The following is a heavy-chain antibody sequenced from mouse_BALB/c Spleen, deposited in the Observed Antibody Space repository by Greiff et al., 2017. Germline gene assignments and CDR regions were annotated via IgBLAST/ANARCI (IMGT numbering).Heavy chain of an antibody. J-gene: IGHJ1*01. CDR1: GFTFSNYW. Sequence: EVQLQQSGGGLVQPGGSMKLSCVASGFTFSNYWMNWVRQSPEKGLEWVAEIRLKSNNYATHYAESVKGRFTISRDDSKSSVYLQMNNLRAEDTGIYYCTRDDGYFDVWGAGTTVTVSS. CDR2: IRLKSNNYAT. CDR3: TRDDGYFDV. D-gene: IGHD2-3*01. V-gene: IGHV6-6*02.